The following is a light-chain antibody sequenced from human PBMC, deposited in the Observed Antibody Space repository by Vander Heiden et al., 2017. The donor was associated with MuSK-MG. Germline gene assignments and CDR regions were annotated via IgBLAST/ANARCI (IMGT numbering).Light chain of an antibody. V-gene: IGKV1-39*01. CDR1: QDISIS. Sequence: DIQMTQSPSSLSASIGDRVTITCRASQDISISLNWYQQQTGEAPKLLVYGASILHSGVPSRFSGSGSETDFTLTISSVQPEDFATYYCQQTYGTPPHSFGQGTKVEVK. CDR3: QQTYGTPPHS. J-gene: IGKJ2*03. CDR2: GAS.